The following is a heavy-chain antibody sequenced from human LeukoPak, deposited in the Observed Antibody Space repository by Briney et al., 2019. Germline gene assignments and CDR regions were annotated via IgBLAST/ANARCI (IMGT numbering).Heavy chain of an antibody. V-gene: IGHV4-59*08. CDR2: IYYSGST. J-gene: IGHJ3*02. Sequence: PSETLSLTCTVSGGSISSYYWRWIRQPQGKGLEWFGYIYYSGSTNYNPSLKSRVTISVDTSKNQFTLKLSSVTAADTAVYYCARHLDSSGYDAFYIWGQGTMVTVSS. D-gene: IGHD3-22*01. CDR1: GGSISSYY. CDR3: ARHLDSSGYDAFYI.